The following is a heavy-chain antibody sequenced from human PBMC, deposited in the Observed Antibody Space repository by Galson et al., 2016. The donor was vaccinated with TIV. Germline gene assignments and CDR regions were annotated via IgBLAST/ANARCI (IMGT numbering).Heavy chain of an antibody. Sequence: SLRLSCAASGFIVSDNYINWVRQAPGKGLEWVSVLYRGDGTQCADSVRGRFTVSRATSKTTVYLQMNSLTIDDTGVYYCARDRRYCGNECYLQYYYGLDGWGQGTTVTVSS. CDR3: ARDRRYCGNECYLQYYYGLDG. D-gene: IGHD2-21*01. CDR2: LYRGDGT. J-gene: IGHJ6*02. V-gene: IGHV3-66*02. CDR1: GFIVSDNY.